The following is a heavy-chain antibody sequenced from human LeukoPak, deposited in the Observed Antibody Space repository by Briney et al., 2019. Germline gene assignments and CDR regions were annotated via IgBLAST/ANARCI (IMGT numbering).Heavy chain of an antibody. D-gene: IGHD2-21*02. CDR3: ARDSNCGGDCYIDY. J-gene: IGHJ4*02. CDR1: GFIFSSYS. CDR2: ISSSSSYI. Sequence: GGSLRLSCAASGFIFSSYSMNWVRQAPGKGLEWVSSISSSSSYIYYADSVKGRFTISRDNAKNSLYLQMNSLRAEDTAVYYCARDSNCGGDCYIDYWGQGTLVTVSS. V-gene: IGHV3-21*01.